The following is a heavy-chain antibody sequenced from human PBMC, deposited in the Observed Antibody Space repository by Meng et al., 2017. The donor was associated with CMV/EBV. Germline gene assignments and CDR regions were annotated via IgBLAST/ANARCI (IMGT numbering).Heavy chain of an antibody. CDR2: FYYSGST. CDR1: GGSINSSSYY. Sequence: SETLSLTCTVSGGSINSSSYYWGWIRQPPGKGLEWIGSFYYSGSTYKNPSLKSRVSISADSFKNQFSLKLGSVTPADTAVYYCARGGVVPAASVYGMDVWGQGTTVTVSS. V-gene: IGHV4-39*01. J-gene: IGHJ6*02. CDR3: ARGGVVPAASVYGMDV. D-gene: IGHD2-2*01.